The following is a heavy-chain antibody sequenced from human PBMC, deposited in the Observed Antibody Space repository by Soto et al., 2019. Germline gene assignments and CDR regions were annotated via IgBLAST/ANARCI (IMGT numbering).Heavy chain of an antibody. J-gene: IGHJ5*02. V-gene: IGHV4-34*01. Sequence: SETLSLTCAVYGGSFSGYYWSWIRQPPGKGLEWIGEINHSGSTNYNPSLKSRVTISVDTSKNQFSLKLSSVTAADTAVYYCARKGPNYDFWSGFSYNWFDPWGQGTLVTVSS. CDR1: GGSFSGYY. D-gene: IGHD3-3*01. CDR3: ARKGPNYDFWSGFSYNWFDP. CDR2: INHSGST.